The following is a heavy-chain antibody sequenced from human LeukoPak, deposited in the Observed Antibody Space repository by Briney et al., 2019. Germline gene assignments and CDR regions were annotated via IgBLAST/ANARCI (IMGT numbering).Heavy chain of an antibody. CDR2: ISNDGSTT. D-gene: IGHD3-10*01. V-gene: IGHV3-74*01. CDR3: ARDYFGAGDY. Sequence: PGGSLRLSCAASGFTFSGYWMLWVRQAPGKGLVWASRISNDGSTTNYADSVKGRFTISRDNAKNTLYLQMNSLTAEDTAVYYCARDYFGAGDYWGQGTLVTVSS. CDR1: GFTFSGYW. J-gene: IGHJ4*02.